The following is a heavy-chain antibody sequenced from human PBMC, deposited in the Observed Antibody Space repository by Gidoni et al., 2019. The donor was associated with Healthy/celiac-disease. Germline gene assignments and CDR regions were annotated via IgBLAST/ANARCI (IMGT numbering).Heavy chain of an antibody. V-gene: IGHV1-2*02. CDR3: ARGGTGPAAIRRPQNWFDP. Sequence: VQLVQSGHEVKKHGASLKFSCKAAGDTFTGYYMHWVRQAPGQGLVWMGGINPNSGGTNYAQKFQGRVTMTRNTSISTASMELSRLRSDDTAVYYCARGGTGPAAIRRPQNWFDPWGQGTLVTVSS. CDR2: INPNSGGT. CDR1: GDTFTGYY. D-gene: IGHD2-2*02. J-gene: IGHJ5*02.